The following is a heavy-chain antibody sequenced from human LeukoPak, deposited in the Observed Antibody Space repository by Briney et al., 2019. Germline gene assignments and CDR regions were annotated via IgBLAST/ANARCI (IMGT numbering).Heavy chain of an antibody. CDR2: IDPSDSYT. V-gene: IGHV5-10-1*01. CDR1: GYSFTSYW. CDR3: ARAGLGIAVAATDY. D-gene: IGHD6-19*01. Sequence: HGESLKISCKGSGYSFTSYWISWVRQMPGKGLEWMGRIDPSDSYTNYSPSFQGHVTISADKSISTAYLQWSSLKASDAAMYYCARAGLGIAVAATDYWGQGTLVTVSS. J-gene: IGHJ4*02.